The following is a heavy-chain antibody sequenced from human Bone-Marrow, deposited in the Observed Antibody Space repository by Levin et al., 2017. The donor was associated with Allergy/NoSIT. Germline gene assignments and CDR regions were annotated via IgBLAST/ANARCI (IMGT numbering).Heavy chain of an antibody. V-gene: IGHV3-74*01. Sequence: GGSLRLSCAASGFTFSSSWMHWVRQAPGKGLVWVSRVKSDGSDTNYADSVKGRFTISRDNAKNTLYLQMNSLRVEDTAVYYCARSVVDSGRCRFDPWGQGTLVTVSS. J-gene: IGHJ5*02. CDR3: ARSVVDSGRCRFDP. D-gene: IGHD1-26*01. CDR1: GFTFSSSW. CDR2: VKSDGSDT.